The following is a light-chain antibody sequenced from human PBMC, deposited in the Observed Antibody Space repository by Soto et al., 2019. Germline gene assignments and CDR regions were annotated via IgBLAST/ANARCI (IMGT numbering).Light chain of an antibody. V-gene: IGKV1-5*03. Sequence: DIQMSQSPSTLSASVGDRVTITCRASQSISSWLAWYQQKPGKAPKLLIYKASSLESGVPSRFSGSGSGTDFTLTISRLQPDDFATYYCQQTISFPWTFGQGTKVDI. CDR3: QQTISFPWT. J-gene: IGKJ1*01. CDR1: QSISSW. CDR2: KAS.